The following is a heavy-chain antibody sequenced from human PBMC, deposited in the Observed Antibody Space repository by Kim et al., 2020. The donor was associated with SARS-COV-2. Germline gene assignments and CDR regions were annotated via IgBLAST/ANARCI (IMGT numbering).Heavy chain of an antibody. CDR1: GGSISSYY. Sequence: SETLSLTCTVSGGSISSYYWSWIRQPPGKGLEWIGYIYYSGSTNYNPSLKSRVTISVDTSKNQFSLKLSSVTAADTAVYYCARLVGELYYYYYGMDVWGQGTTVTVSS. D-gene: IGHD1-7*01. V-gene: IGHV4-59*13. CDR2: IYYSGST. J-gene: IGHJ6*02. CDR3: ARLVGELYYYYYGMDV.